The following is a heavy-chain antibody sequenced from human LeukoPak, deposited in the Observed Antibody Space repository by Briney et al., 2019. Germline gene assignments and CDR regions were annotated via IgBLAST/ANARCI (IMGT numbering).Heavy chain of an antibody. Sequence: GGSLRLSCAASGFTFSSYEMNWVRQAPGKGLEWVSYISSSGSTIYYADSVKGRFTISRDNAKNSLYLQMNSLRAEDTAVYYCAREGPLLRFDPWGQGTLVTVSS. CDR3: AREGPLLRFDP. CDR2: ISSSGSTI. J-gene: IGHJ5*02. D-gene: IGHD3-22*01. CDR1: GFTFSSYE. V-gene: IGHV3-48*03.